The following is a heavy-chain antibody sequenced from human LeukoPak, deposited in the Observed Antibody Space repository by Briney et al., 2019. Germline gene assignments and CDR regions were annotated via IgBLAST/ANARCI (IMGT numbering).Heavy chain of an antibody. V-gene: IGHV4-59*01. D-gene: IGHD2-8*01. Sequence: SETLSLTCTVSGGSISSYYWSWIRQPPGKGLEWIRYIYYSGSTNYNPSLKSRVTISVDTSKNQFSLKLSSVTAADTAVYYCARATTSRDCTYYFDYWGQGTLVTVSS. J-gene: IGHJ4*02. CDR1: GGSISSYY. CDR2: IYYSGST. CDR3: ARATTSRDCTYYFDY.